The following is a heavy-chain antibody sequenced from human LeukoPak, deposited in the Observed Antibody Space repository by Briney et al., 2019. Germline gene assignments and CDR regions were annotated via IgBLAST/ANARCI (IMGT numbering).Heavy chain of an antibody. V-gene: IGHV3-74*01. Sequence: SLRLSCAAFGLSFGSYWMHSVCQTPGKGLVWVSRIKIEGSSTSYADSVKRRLTISRDNAKNTLYLQMNSLRAEDTAVYYCTRSDWFDPWGQGTLVTVSS. CDR1: GLSFGSYW. J-gene: IGHJ5*02. CDR2: IKIEGSST. CDR3: TRSDWFDP.